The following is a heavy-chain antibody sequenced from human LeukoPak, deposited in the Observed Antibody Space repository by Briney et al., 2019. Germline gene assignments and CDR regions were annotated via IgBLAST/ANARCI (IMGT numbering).Heavy chain of an antibody. Sequence: ASETLSLTCAVYGGSFSGHYWSWIRQPPGKGLEWIGEASHSSNTNYSPSLKSRVSISVDTSKNQFSLRLSSVTAADTAVYYCARRRDWNDVLDYWGQGTLVTVSS. CDR1: GGSFSGHY. CDR2: ASHSSNT. J-gene: IGHJ4*02. V-gene: IGHV4-34*01. D-gene: IGHD1-1*01. CDR3: ARRRDWNDVLDY.